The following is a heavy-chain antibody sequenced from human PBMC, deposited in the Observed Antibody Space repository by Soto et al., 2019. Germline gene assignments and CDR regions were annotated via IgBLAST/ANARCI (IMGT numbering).Heavy chain of an antibody. CDR3: AKGRDSSGPDY. V-gene: IGHV3-9*01. D-gene: IGHD3-22*01. CDR2: ISWNGGFN. J-gene: IGHJ4*02. CDR1: GFTFDHYA. Sequence: EVQLVESGGGLVQPGRSLRLSCAGSGFTFDHYAWHWVRQPPGQGLEWVSGISWNGGFNGYADPVKGRVTISRDNTKNSLFLQMSSLRAEDTAFYYCAKGRDSSGPDYWGQGTLVTVSS.